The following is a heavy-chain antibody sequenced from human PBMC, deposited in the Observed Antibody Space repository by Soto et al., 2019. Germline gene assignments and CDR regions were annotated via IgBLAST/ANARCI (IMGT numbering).Heavy chain of an antibody. Sequence: SETLSLTCAVYGGSFSGYYWSWIRQPPGKGLEWIGEMNHSGSTNYNPSLKSRVTISVDTSKNQSSLKLSSVTAADTAVYYCARKTGIRYYFEYWGQGMLVTVSS. CDR2: MNHSGST. D-gene: IGHD3-10*01. CDR1: GGSFSGYY. J-gene: IGHJ4*02. V-gene: IGHV4-34*01. CDR3: ARKTGIRYYFEY.